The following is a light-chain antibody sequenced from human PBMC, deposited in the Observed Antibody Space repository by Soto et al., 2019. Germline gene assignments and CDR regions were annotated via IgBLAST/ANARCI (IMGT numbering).Light chain of an antibody. CDR1: QGISNY. CDR2: AAS. V-gene: IGKV1-27*01. J-gene: IGKJ3*01. CDR3: QKYNSALGIT. Sequence: DIQMTQSPSSLSASVGDRVTTTCRASQGISNYLAWYQQKPGKVPKLLIYAASTLQSGVPSRFSGSGSGTDFTLTISSLQPEDVATYYCQKYNSALGITFGPGTKVDIK.